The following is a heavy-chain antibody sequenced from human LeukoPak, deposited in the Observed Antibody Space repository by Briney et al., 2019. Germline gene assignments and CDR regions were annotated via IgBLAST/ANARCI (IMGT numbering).Heavy chain of an antibody. CDR2: ITGSGGST. CDR3: ARELFDFDY. Sequence: GGSLRLSCAPSGFTFDNFAMTWVRQAPGKGLEWVSEITGSGGSTYYADSVKGWFTISSDNSKKTLYLQMHNLRAEDTAIYYCARELFDFDYWGQGTLVTVSS. V-gene: IGHV3-23*01. CDR1: GFTFDNFA. D-gene: IGHD1-26*01. J-gene: IGHJ4*02.